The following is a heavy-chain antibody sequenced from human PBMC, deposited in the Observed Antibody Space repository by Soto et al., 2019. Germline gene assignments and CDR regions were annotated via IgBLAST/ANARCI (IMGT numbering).Heavy chain of an antibody. CDR3: AKDGEFDCCGGSCYSYYYYYYMDV. CDR2: ISGSGGST. D-gene: IGHD2-15*01. J-gene: IGHJ6*03. V-gene: IGHV3-23*01. Sequence: PGGSLRLSCAASGFTFSSYAMSWVRQAKEKGVXXGSXISGSGGSTYYADSVKGRFTISRDNSKNTLYLQMNSLRAEDTAVYYCAKDGEFDCCGGSCYSYYYYYYMDVWGKGTTVPVSS. CDR1: GFTFSSYA.